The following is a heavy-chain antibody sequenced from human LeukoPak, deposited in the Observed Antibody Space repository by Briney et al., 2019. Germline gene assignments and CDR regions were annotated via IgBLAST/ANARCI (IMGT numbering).Heavy chain of an antibody. CDR3: ARSRGRRITMIVVVIHDAFDI. J-gene: IGHJ3*02. V-gene: IGHV4-34*01. CDR2: INHSGST. Sequence: SETLSLTCAVYGGSFSGYNWSWIRQPPGKGLEWIGEINHSGSTNYNPSLESRVTISVDTSKNQFSLKLSSVTAADTAVYYCARSRGRRITMIVVVIHDAFDIWGQGTMVTVSS. CDR1: GGSFSGYN. D-gene: IGHD3-22*01.